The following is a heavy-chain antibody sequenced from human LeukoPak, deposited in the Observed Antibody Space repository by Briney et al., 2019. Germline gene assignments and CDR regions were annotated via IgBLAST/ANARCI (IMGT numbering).Heavy chain of an antibody. CDR1: GYTFTGYY. CDR3: ARPIYCTSTRCWTYFDI. CDR2: INPNTGGT. J-gene: IGHJ3*02. Sequence: ASVKVSCKASGYTFTGYYMHWVRQAPGQGLEWMGWINPNTGGTNYAQKFQGRVTMTRDTSMRTAYMELSRLGSDDTAAYYCARPIYCTSTRCWTYFDIWGQGTMVTVSS. V-gene: IGHV1-2*02. D-gene: IGHD2-2*01.